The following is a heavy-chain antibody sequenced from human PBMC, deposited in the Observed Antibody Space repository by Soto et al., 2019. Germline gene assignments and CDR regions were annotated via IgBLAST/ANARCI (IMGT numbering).Heavy chain of an antibody. Sequence: VQSLKISCKGSGYSFTSYWIGWVLQIPGKGLEWMGIIYPGDSDTRYSPSFQGQVTISADKSISPAYLQWSSLKASDTAMNYCARRKDAYSSSWLHWGQGTLVTVSS. CDR2: IYPGDSDT. CDR1: GYSFTSYW. CDR3: ARRKDAYSSSWLH. V-gene: IGHV5-51*01. D-gene: IGHD6-13*01. J-gene: IGHJ4*02.